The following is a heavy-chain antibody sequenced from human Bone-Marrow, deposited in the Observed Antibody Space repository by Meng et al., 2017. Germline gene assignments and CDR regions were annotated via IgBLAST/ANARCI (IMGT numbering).Heavy chain of an antibody. V-gene: IGHV3-23*01. Sequence: GGSLRLSCAASGFTFSSYAMSWVRQAPGKGLEWVSAISGSGGSTYYADSVKGRFTISRDNAKNSLYLQMNSLRAEDTAIYYCASLSPSYWYFPYWGQGTLVTVSS. CDR2: ISGSGGST. CDR1: GFTFSSYA. J-gene: IGHJ4*02. CDR3: ASLSPSYWYFPY. D-gene: IGHD1-26*01.